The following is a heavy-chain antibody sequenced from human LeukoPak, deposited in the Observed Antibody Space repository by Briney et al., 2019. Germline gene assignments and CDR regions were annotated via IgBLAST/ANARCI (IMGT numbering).Heavy chain of an antibody. D-gene: IGHD6-19*01. J-gene: IGHJ4*02. CDR2: INAGNGNT. CDR1: GYTFTRYA. V-gene: IGHV1-3*01. Sequence: AASVKVSCKASGYTFTRYAMHWVRQAPGQRLEWMGWINAGNGNTKYLQKFQGRVTITRDTSASTAYMELSSLRSEDTAVYYCATLAVAGRWGQGTLVTVSS. CDR3: ATLAVAGR.